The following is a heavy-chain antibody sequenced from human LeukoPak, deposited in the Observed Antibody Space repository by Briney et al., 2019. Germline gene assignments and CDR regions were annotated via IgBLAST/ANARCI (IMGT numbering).Heavy chain of an antibody. V-gene: IGHV3-48*03. J-gene: IGHJ4*02. D-gene: IGHD1-26*01. CDR3: VVHSATSCY. Sequence: GGSLRLSCATSGFTFTSYEMNWIRQAPGKGLEWISYITTSGTSTYYADSVKGRFTISRDNGKTALSLQMNSLRAEDTAVYYCVVHSATSCYWGQGTLVTVSS. CDR2: ITTSGTST. CDR1: GFTFTSYE.